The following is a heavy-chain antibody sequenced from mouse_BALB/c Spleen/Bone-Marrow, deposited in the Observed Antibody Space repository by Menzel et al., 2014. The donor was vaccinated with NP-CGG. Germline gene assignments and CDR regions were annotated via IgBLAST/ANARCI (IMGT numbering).Heavy chain of an antibody. CDR2: ISPSNGGT. V-gene: IGHV1S81*02. J-gene: IGHJ3*01. CDR3: TREGDSPFAY. Sequence: VKLQESGAELVKPGASVKLSCKASGYTFTSYYMYWVKQRPGQGLEWIGEISPSNGGTNFSEKFKSKATLTVDKSSSTAYMQLSSLTSEDSAVYYCTREGDSPFAYWGQGTLVTVSA. D-gene: IGHD2-13*01. CDR1: GYTFTSYY.